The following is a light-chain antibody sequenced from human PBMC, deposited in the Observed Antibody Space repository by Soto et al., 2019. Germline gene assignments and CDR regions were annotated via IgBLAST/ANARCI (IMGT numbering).Light chain of an antibody. Sequence: DIQMTQSPSTLSASVGDRVTITCRASQNIDRWLAWYQQKPGKAPNLLIYGASNLESGVPSRFSGRGSGTEFTLTISSLRPDDFATYYCQQYNSYPCTFGQGTKVEIK. V-gene: IGKV1-5*03. J-gene: IGKJ1*01. CDR2: GAS. CDR1: QNIDRW. CDR3: QQYNSYPCT.